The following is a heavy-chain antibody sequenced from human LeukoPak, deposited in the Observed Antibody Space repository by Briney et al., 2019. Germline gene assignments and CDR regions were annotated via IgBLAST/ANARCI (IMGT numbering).Heavy chain of an antibody. CDR3: ARDIGSVRLDY. CDR1: GFTFRNHG. V-gene: IGHV3-33*01. J-gene: IGHJ4*02. CDR2: IWYDGSNK. D-gene: IGHD5-12*01. Sequence: GGSLRLSCVVSGFTFRNHGMHWVRQAPGKGLEWVAVIWYDGSNKYYADSVKGRFTISRDNSKNTLNLQMNSLRAEDTAVYCCARDIGSVRLDYWGQGTLVSVSS.